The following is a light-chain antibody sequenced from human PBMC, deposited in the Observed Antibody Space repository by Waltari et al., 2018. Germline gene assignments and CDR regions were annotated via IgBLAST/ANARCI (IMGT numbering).Light chain of an antibody. CDR3: QQYGSSVMYT. CDR2: GAS. CDR1: QSLSKKY. Sequence: ARQSLSKKYLAWYQQKPGQAPRLLIYGASSRAAGIPDRFSGSGSGTDFTLTISRLEPEDFAMYYCQQYGSSVMYTFGQGTKLEIK. J-gene: IGKJ2*01. V-gene: IGKV3-20*01.